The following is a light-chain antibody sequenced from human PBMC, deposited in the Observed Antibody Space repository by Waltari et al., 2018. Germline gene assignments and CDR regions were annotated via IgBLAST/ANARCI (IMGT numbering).Light chain of an antibody. CDR2: GAS. J-gene: IGKJ5*01. Sequence: EIVLTQSPGTLSLSPGERVSLSCRPSQSISSDFFAWYQHKLGQAPRLLIYGASIRASDIPDRFSGSGSGTDFTLTISRLEPEDFAVYYCQQYTSSPFTFGQGTRLEIK. V-gene: IGKV3-20*01. CDR3: QQYTSSPFT. CDR1: QSISSDF.